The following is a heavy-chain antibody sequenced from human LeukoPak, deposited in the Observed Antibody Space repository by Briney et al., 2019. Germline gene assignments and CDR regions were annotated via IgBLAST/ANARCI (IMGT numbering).Heavy chain of an antibody. CDR2: IYSGGST. Sequence: GGSLRLSCAASGFTVSSNYMSWVRQAPGKGLEWVSVIYSGGSTYYADSVKGRFTISRDNSKNTLYLQMNSLRAEDTAVYYCAKVTGAYGTTGFNYGMDVWGQGTTVTVSS. CDR1: GFTVSSNY. CDR3: AKVTGAYGTTGFNYGMDV. J-gene: IGHJ6*02. D-gene: IGHD4-17*01. V-gene: IGHV3-53*05.